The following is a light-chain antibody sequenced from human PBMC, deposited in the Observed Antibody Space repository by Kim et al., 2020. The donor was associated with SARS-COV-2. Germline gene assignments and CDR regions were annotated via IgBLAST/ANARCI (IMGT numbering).Light chain of an antibody. CDR2: SNR. J-gene: IGLJ3*02. V-gene: IGLV1-44*01. CDR1: NSNIESNF. Sequence: GQRPAIPCSRSNSNIESNFEHWSQQPPGTAPKPLIYSNRQRHSGVRDRFSGSKSGTSDSLAISGLQSEDEDDYVCAAWDDCLSGPVFGGGTQLTVL. CDR3: AAWDDCLSGPV.